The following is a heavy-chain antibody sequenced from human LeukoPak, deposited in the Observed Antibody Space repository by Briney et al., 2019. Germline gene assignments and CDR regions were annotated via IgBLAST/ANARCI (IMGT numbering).Heavy chain of an antibody. CDR2: ISRSSRHV. J-gene: IGHJ1*01. CDR1: GFTFSDYS. D-gene: IGHD1-1*01. V-gene: IGHV3-21*01. CDR3: VRDLMGSGSTTAYLHH. Sequence: GGSLRLSXAASGFTFSDYSMNWVRQAPGKGLEWVSSISRSSRHVYYAGSVKGRFTISRDNAKNSLYLQMNSLRAEDMAVYFCVRDLMGSGSTTAYLHHWGQGTLVTVSS.